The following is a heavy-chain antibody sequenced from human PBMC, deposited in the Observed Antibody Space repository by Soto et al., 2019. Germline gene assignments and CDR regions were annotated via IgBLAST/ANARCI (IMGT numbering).Heavy chain of an antibody. CDR1: GGSISSGGYY. Sequence: SETLSLTCTVSGGSISSGGYYWSWIRQHPGKGLEWIGYIYYSGSTYYNPSLKSRVTISVDTSKNQFSLKLSSVTAADTALYYCARAHRSSHYDFWSGYSNWFDPWGQGTLVTVSS. D-gene: IGHD3-3*01. CDR3: ARAHRSSHYDFWSGYSNWFDP. J-gene: IGHJ5*02. CDR2: IYYSGST. V-gene: IGHV4-31*03.